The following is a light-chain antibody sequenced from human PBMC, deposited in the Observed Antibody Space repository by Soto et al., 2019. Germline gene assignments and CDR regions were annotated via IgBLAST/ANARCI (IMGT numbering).Light chain of an antibody. CDR3: QQYGGVPYT. Sequence: EIVLTQSPGTLSLSPGQRATLSCRAREIISRDYLAWYQQRLGQAPRLLIYGASSGATGIPDRFSGSGSGTDFTLTISRLEPEDFAIYYCQQYGGVPYTFGQGTKLEIK. CDR2: GAS. V-gene: IGKV3-20*01. CDR1: EIISRDY. J-gene: IGKJ2*01.